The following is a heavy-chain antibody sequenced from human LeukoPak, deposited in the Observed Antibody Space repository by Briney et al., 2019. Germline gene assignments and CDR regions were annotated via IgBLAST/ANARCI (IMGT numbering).Heavy chain of an antibody. CDR3: ARALVGATAY. J-gene: IGHJ4*02. Sequence: GGSLTLSCAASGFTVSSNYMSWVRQAPGKGLEWVSVIYSGGSTYYADSVKGRFTISRDNSKNTLYLQMNSLRAEDTAVYYCARALVGATAYWGQGTLVTVSS. CDR2: IYSGGST. CDR1: GFTVSSNY. V-gene: IGHV3-66*01. D-gene: IGHD1-26*01.